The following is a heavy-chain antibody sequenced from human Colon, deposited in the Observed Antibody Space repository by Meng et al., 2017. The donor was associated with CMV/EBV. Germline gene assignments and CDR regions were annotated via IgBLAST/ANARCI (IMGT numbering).Heavy chain of an antibody. D-gene: IGHD1-1*01. CDR2: ISASTGYT. J-gene: IGHJ4*02. CDR1: GFTFPTFG. Sequence: VQSGAERHEPGGSVLCSCRSFGFTFPTFGINWVRQAHGKGLEWMGCISASTGYTNRAQKFQGRVTMTTDTSTSTAFLALTSLTSNDTAVYYCVRGRPNWSGVLDYWGQGTLVTVSS. V-gene: IGHV1-18*01. CDR3: VRGRPNWSGVLDY.